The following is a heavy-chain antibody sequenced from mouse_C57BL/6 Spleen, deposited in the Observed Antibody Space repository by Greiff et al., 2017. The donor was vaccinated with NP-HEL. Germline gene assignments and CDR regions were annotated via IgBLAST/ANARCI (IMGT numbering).Heavy chain of an antibody. J-gene: IGHJ1*03. CDR3: ARWWDVGYFDV. D-gene: IGHD1-1*02. V-gene: IGHV1-50*01. Sequence: VQLQQPGAELVKPGASVKLSCKASGYTFTSYWMQWVKQRPGQGLEWIGEIDPSDSYTNYNQKFKGKATLTVDTSSSTAYMQLSSLTSEDSAVYYCARWWDVGYFDVWGTGTTVTVSS. CDR2: IDPSDSYT. CDR1: GYTFTSYW.